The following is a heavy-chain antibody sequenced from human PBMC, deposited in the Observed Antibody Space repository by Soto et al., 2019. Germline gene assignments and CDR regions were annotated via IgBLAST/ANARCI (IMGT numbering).Heavy chain of an antibody. J-gene: IGHJ4*02. V-gene: IGHV3-74*01. Sequence: EVKLVESGGGLVQPGGSLRLSCAASGFTFSSYWMHWVRQAPGKGLVWVSRINSDGRSTSYADSVKGRFTISRDNAKNTLYLPMIRLRVEDTAMDYCARDVQLQSLDYWGQGGLVNVSS. CDR1: GFTFSSYW. D-gene: IGHD5-18*01. CDR3: ARDVQLQSLDY. CDR2: INSDGRST.